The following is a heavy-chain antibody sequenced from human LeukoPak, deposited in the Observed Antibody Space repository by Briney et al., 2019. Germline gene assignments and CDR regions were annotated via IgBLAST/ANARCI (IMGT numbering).Heavy chain of an antibody. J-gene: IGHJ5*02. CDR1: GFTFSNYA. CDR3: ARPLVVGAPYPYH. CDR2: FSGSGGNT. D-gene: IGHD2-15*01. Sequence: GGSLRLSCAASGFTFSNYAMSWVRQAPGKGLEWVSSFSGSGGNTYYADSVKGRVTISRDNSKNTLYLQMNSLRAEHTAVYYCARPLVVGAPYPYHWGQGTLVTVSS. V-gene: IGHV3-23*01.